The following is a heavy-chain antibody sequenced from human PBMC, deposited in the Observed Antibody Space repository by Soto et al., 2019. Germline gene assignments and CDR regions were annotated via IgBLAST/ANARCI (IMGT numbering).Heavy chain of an antibody. CDR2: IKQDGSEK. V-gene: IGHV3-7*01. CDR1: GFTFSNFW. Sequence: GGSLRLSCAASGFTFSNFWTSWVRQAPGKGLEWVANIKQDGSEKYYVESVKGRFTISRDNAKNSLYLQMDSLRAEDTAVYYCASDRSGGPIVVPWFDPWGQGTLVTVSS. D-gene: IGHD2-15*01. J-gene: IGHJ5*02. CDR3: ASDRSGGPIVVPWFDP.